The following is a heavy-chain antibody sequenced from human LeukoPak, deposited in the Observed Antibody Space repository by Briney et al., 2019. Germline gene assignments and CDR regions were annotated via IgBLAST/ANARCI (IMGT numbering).Heavy chain of an antibody. V-gene: IGHV4-30-2*01. J-gene: IGHJ4*02. CDR2: IYHSGST. Sequence: SETLSLTCAVSGGSINRGGYSWSWIRQPPGKGLEWIGYIYHSGSTYYNPSLESRVTISLDRSKNQFSLKVTPVTAADPAVYYCARGAHYNILTAYFDYWGQGTLVTVSS. CDR1: GGSINRGGYS. D-gene: IGHD3-9*01. CDR3: ARGAHYNILTAYFDY.